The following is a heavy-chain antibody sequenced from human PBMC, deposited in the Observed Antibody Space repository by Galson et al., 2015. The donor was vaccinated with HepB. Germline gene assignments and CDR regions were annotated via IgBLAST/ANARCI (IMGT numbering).Heavy chain of an antibody. J-gene: IGHJ4*02. Sequence: LSLTCTVSGDSITSGGYYWSWIRQHPGEGLEWIGYIYYTGSTYYNPSLKSRVTISVDTSKNQFSLKLSSVTAADTAMYYCARGSNWNYDYWGQGTLVTVSS. V-gene: IGHV4-31*03. D-gene: IGHD1-7*01. CDR3: ARGSNWNYDY. CDR2: IYYTGST. CDR1: GDSITSGGYY.